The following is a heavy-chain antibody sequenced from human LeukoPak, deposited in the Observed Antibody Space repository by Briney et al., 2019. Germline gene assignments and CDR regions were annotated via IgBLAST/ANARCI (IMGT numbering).Heavy chain of an antibody. V-gene: IGHV5-51*01. CDR1: GYSFTSYW. J-gene: IGHJ5*02. D-gene: IGHD2-2*01. CDR3: ARQVVVVPAAFDR. CDR2: IYPGDSDT. Sequence: GESLKISCKGSGYSFTSYWIGWARHMPGKGLEWMGIIYPGDSDTRYSPSFQGQVTISADKSISTAYLQWSSLKASDTAMYYCARQVVVVPAAFDRWGQGTLVTISS.